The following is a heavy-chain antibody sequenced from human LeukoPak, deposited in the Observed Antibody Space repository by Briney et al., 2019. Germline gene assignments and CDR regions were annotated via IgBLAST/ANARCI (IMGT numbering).Heavy chain of an antibody. CDR2: ISGSGGST. D-gene: IGHD3-22*01. CDR1: GFTFSRYA. V-gene: IGHV3-23*01. CDR3: AKLPYYYDSSGYYSSIDY. Sequence: GGSMRLSCAASGFTFSRYAMSWVRQAPGKGLEWVSAISGSGGSTYYADSVKGRFTISRDNSKNTLYLQMNSLRAEDTAVYYCAKLPYYYDSSGYYSSIDYWGQGTLVTVSS. J-gene: IGHJ4*02.